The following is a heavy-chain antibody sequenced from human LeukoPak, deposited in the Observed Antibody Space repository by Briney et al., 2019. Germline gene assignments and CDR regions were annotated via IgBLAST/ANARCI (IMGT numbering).Heavy chain of an antibody. CDR1: GFTFSSYW. CDR3: AKDVSTGYSYFDC. V-gene: IGHV3-23*01. D-gene: IGHD3-22*01. CDR2: ISDSGGNT. J-gene: IGHJ4*02. Sequence: GGSLRLSCAASGFTFSSYWMNWARQAPGKGLQWVSVISDSGGNTYYADSVKGRFTISRDNSKNTLYLQMSSLRVEDTAVYYCAKDVSTGYSYFDCWGQGTLVTVSS.